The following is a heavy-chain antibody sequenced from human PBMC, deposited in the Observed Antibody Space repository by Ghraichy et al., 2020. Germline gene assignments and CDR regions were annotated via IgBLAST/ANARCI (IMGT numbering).Heavy chain of an antibody. J-gene: IGHJ4*02. CDR2: ISGSGGST. CDR1: GFTFSSYA. Sequence: GGSLRLSCAASGFTFSSYAMSWVRQAPGKGLEWVSAISGSGGSTYYADSVKGRFTISRDNSKNTLYLQMNSLRAEDTAVYYCAKLEGSYLASAQLFDYWGQGTLVTVSS. V-gene: IGHV3-23*01. CDR3: AKLEGSYLASAQLFDY. D-gene: IGHD1-26*01.